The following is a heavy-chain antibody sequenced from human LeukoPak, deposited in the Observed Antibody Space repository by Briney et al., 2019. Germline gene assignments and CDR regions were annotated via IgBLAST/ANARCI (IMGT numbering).Heavy chain of an antibody. J-gene: IGHJ5*02. Sequence: GRSLRLSCAASGFTFSSYAMHWVRQAPGKGLEWVAVISYDGSNKYYADSVKGRFTISRDNSKNMLYLQMNSLRAEDTAVYYCAREDVVAWGQGTLVTVSS. D-gene: IGHD2-15*01. CDR2: ISYDGSNK. CDR3: AREDVVA. V-gene: IGHV3-30-3*01. CDR1: GFTFSSYA.